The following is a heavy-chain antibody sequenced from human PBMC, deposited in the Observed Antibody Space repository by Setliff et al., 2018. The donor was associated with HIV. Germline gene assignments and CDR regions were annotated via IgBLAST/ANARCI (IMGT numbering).Heavy chain of an antibody. CDR1: GFTFSSYA. J-gene: IGHJ4*02. CDR3: AKLVLKVVPAAMEGRFDY. V-gene: IGHV3-23*01. Sequence: LRLSCAASGFTFSSYAMSWVRQAPGKGLEWVSAISGSGGSTYYADSVKGRFTISRDNSKNTLYLQMNSLRAEDTAVYYCAKLVLKVVPAAMEGRFDYWGQGTLVTVSS. CDR2: ISGSGGST. D-gene: IGHD2-2*01.